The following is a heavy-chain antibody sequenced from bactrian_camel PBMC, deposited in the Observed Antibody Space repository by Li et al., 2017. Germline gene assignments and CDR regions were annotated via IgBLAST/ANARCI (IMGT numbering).Heavy chain of an antibody. CDR1: GDMKTNY. J-gene: IGHJ4*01. CDR3: AVRLNSGCPTRPSDFSE. Sequence: QAGTSLTLSCKASGDMKTNYVAWFRQTPGQERERVATMDGYGGTYYANSVKGRFTITGDRDKNTLDLQMDSLKPGDTAMYYCAVRLNSGCPTRPSDFSEWGQGTQVTVS. V-gene: IGHV3S29*01. CDR2: MDGYGGT. D-gene: IGHD5*01.